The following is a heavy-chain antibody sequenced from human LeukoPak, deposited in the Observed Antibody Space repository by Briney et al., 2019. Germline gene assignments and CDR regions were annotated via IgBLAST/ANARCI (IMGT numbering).Heavy chain of an antibody. CDR2: ISADGSNT. CDR1: GFTFNNHA. J-gene: IGHJ4*02. V-gene: IGHV3-23*01. Sequence: PGGSLRLSCVGYGFTFNNHAISWVRQAPGKGPEWVSGISADGSNTYYADSVKGRFTIFRDNSKDTLYLQMNSLRAEDTAVYYCARGGELRYFDWLPNPGTLDYWGQGTLVTVSS. CDR3: ARGGELRYFDWLPNPGTLDY. D-gene: IGHD3-9*01.